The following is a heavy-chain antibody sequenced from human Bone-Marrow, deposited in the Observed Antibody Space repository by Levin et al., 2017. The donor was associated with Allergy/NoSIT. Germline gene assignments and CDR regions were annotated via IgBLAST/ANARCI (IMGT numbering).Heavy chain of an antibody. V-gene: IGHV3-48*03. CDR2: ITSSGSII. CDR1: GFTFSKYD. CDR3: ATEGIYCSSTKCHTILYYYYGMDV. Sequence: PGGSLRLSCAASGFTFSKYDMNWVRQAPGKGLEWVSYITSSGSIIYYADSVKGRFTISRDNAENSLYLQMNSLRAEDTAVYYCATEGIYCSSTKCHTILYYYYGMDVWGQGTTVTVSS. J-gene: IGHJ6*02. D-gene: IGHD2-2*02.